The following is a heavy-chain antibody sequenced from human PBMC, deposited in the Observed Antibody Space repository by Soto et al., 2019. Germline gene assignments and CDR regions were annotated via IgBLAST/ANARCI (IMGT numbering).Heavy chain of an antibody. D-gene: IGHD3-9*01. V-gene: IGHV4-39*07. J-gene: IGHJ3*02. CDR2: IYHSGST. Sequence: SETLSLTCTVSGGSISSSSYYWGCIRQPPWKGLEWIGMIYHSGSTNYNPSLKSRVTISVDKSKNQFSLKLSSVTDADTAVYYCASDTNYDILTGYSYAFDIWGQGTMVTVSS. CDR3: ASDTNYDILTGYSYAFDI. CDR1: GGSISSSSYY.